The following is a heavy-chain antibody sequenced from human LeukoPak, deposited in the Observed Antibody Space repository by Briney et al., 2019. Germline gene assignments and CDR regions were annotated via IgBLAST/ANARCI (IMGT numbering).Heavy chain of an antibody. D-gene: IGHD7-27*01. J-gene: IGHJ4*02. CDR1: GDPISSSSYF. Sequence: TSETLSLTCTVSGDPISSSSYFWGWIRQPPGKGLEYIGSIYYSGTTYYNPSLRSRVTVSIDTSKNQFSLKLSSVTAADTAVHYCARDQSGKNGGFDYWGQGTLVTVSS. V-gene: IGHV4-39*02. CDR3: ARDQSGKNGGFDY. CDR2: IYYSGTT.